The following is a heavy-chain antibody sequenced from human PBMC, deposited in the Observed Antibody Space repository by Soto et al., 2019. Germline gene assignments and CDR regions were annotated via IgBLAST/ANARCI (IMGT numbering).Heavy chain of an antibody. CDR1: GFSLGTSGLC. D-gene: IGHD5-18*01. J-gene: IGHJ4*02. Sequence: QITLKASGPTLVRSTQTLTLTCTFSGFSLGTSGLCVGCLRQPPGKALEWLALIDWKDDKRSSPSLKARLTITKESSKSQVVLTMTNMDTVDTATDYCAHRPSRCYRFDYWGQGTLVPVSS. V-gene: IGHV2-5*01. CDR2: IDWKDDK. CDR3: AHRPSRCYRFDY.